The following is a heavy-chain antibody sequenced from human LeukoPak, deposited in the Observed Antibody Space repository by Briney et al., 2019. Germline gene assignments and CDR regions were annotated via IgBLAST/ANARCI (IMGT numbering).Heavy chain of an antibody. D-gene: IGHD3-10*01. J-gene: IGHJ4*02. CDR1: GFTFSSYA. CDR3: AKGHYYGSGSYYNVHN. CDR2: ISGSGGST. Sequence: GGSLRLSCAASGFTFSSYAMTWVRQAPGKGLKWVSAISGSGGSTYYADSVKGRFTISRDKSKNTLYLQMNSLRAEDTAVYYCAKGHYYGSGSYYNVHNWGQGTLVTVSS. V-gene: IGHV3-23*01.